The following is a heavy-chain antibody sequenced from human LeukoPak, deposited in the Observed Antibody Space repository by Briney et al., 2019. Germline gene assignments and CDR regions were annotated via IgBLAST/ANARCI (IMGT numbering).Heavy chain of an antibody. J-gene: IGHJ4*02. CDR2: ISSDSSTI. D-gene: IGHD3-10*01. CDR1: GFTFSSYG. CDR3: ATWFGELSWGLFDY. Sequence: GGSLRLSCAASGFTFSSYGMNWVRQAPGKGLEWVSYISSDSSTIYYADSVKGQFTISRGNAKNSLYLQMNSLRDEDTAVYYCATWFGELSWGLFDYWGQGTLVTVSS. V-gene: IGHV3-48*02.